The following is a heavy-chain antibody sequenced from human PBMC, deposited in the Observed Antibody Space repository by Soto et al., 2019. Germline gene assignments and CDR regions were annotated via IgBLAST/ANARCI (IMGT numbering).Heavy chain of an antibody. CDR3: ARGPGI. CDR1: GGSISSYY. CDR2: IYYSGST. V-gene: IGHV4-59*12. J-gene: IGHJ4*02. Sequence: SETLSLTCAVSGGSISSYYWSWIRQPPGKGLEWIGYIYYSGSTYYNPSLKSRVTISVDTSKNQFSLKLSSVTAADTAVYYCARGPGIWGQGTLVTVSS.